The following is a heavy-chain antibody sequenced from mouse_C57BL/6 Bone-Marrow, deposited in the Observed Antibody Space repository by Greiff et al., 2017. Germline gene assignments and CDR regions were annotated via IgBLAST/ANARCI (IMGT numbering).Heavy chain of an antibody. V-gene: IGHV1-15*01. D-gene: IGHD3-1*01. CDR1: GYTFTDYE. CDR2: IDPETGGT. J-gene: IGHJ2*01. Sequence: QVQLQQSGAELVRPGASVTLSCKASGYTFTDYEMHWVKQTPVHGLEWIGAIDPETGGTAYNQKFKGKAILTADKSSRTAYMELRSLTSEDSAVYYCTRSGGTQLPDYWGQGTTLTVSS. CDR3: TRSGGTQLPDY.